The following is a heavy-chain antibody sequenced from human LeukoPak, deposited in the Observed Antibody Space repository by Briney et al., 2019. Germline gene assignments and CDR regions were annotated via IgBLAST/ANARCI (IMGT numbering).Heavy chain of an antibody. D-gene: IGHD2-15*01. CDR1: GGSISSYY. CDR2: IYYSGST. CDR3: ARESGDRGGFDI. V-gene: IGHV4-59*12. J-gene: IGHJ3*02. Sequence: PSETLSLTCTVSGGSISSYYWSWIRQPPGKGLEWIGYIYYSGSTNYNPSLKSRVTISVDTSKNQFSLKLRSVTAADTAVYYCARESGDRGGFDIWGQGTLVTVSS.